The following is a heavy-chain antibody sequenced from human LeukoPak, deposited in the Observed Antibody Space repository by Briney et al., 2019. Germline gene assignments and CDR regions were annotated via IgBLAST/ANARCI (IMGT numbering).Heavy chain of an antibody. CDR3: ARVTGTTMVDY. CDR1: GFTFNNYA. Sequence: GGSLRLSCAASGFTFNNYAMNWVRQAPGKGLVWVSRINSDGSSTSYADSVKGRFTISRDNAKNTLYLQMNSLRAEDTAVYYCARVTGTTMVDYWGQGTLVTVSS. D-gene: IGHD1-7*01. J-gene: IGHJ4*02. CDR2: INSDGSST. V-gene: IGHV3-74*01.